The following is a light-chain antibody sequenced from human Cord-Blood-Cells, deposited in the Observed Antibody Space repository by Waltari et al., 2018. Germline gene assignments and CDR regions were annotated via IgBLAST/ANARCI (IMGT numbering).Light chain of an antibody. V-gene: IGKV1-39*01. Sequence: DIQMTQSPSSLSASVGDRVTITGGASQSFSSYLNWYQQKPGKAPNLLIYGAYSLQRGVPSRFSGSGSGTDFTLTISSLQPEDFATYYCQQSYSTPDTFGQGTKLEIK. J-gene: IGKJ2*01. CDR1: QSFSSY. CDR3: QQSYSTPDT. CDR2: GAY.